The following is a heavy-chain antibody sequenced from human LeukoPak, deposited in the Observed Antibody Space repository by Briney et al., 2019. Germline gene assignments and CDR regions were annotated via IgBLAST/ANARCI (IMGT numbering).Heavy chain of an antibody. J-gene: IGHJ4*02. V-gene: IGHV3-53*01. D-gene: IGHD4-23*01. CDR1: GFTVSSNY. CDR3: ARGNSLYYFDY. CDR2: IYSGGST. Sequence: GGSLRLSCAASGFTVSSNYMSWVRQAPGKGLEWVSVIYSGGSTYYADSVKGRFTISRDNSKNTLYLQMNSLRAEDTAVYYCARGNSLYYFDYWGQGTLVTVSS.